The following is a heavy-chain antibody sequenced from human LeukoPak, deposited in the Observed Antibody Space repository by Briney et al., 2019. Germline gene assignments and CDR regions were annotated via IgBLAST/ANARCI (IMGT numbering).Heavy chain of an antibody. CDR2: IYYSGST. CDR3: ARNKDDSGWLGTFDY. CDR1: GGSISSYY. D-gene: IGHD6-19*01. J-gene: IGHJ4*02. Sequence: SETLPLTCTVSGGSISSYYWSWIRQPPGKGLEWIGYIYYSGSTNYNPSLKSRVTMSVDTSKNQFSLKLSSVTAVDTAVYYYARNKDDSGWLGTFDYWGQGTLVTVSS. V-gene: IGHV4-59*12.